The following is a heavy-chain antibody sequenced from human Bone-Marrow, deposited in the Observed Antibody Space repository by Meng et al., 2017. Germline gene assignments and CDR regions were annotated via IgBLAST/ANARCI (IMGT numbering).Heavy chain of an antibody. J-gene: IGHJ4*02. V-gene: IGHV3-15*01. CDR1: GIRVTDAW. CDR2: IKSKTDGGTT. Sequence: ADLGECGGGVVKPGGSLRLSCVASGIRVTDAWMSWVRQAPGKGLEWVGRIKSKTDGGTTDYAAPVKGRFTISRDDSKNTLYLQMNSLKTEDTAVYYCTTVVGGWKVDYWGQGTLVTVSS. D-gene: IGHD4-23*01. CDR3: TTVVGGWKVDY.